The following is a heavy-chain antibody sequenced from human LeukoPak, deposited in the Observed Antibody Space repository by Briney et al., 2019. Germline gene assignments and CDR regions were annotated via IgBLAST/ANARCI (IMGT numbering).Heavy chain of an antibody. D-gene: IGHD3-10*01. J-gene: IGHJ5*02. V-gene: IGHV1-18*01. CDR1: GYSFTTYS. Sequence: ASVKVSCKASGYSFTTYSISWVRQAPGQGLEWMGWISVYNGKTSSAQKLQGRVTMTTDTSTSTAYMELRSLRSDDTAVYYCARYDFGSGGYDDWFDPWGQGTLVTVSS. CDR2: ISVYNGKT. CDR3: ARYDFGSGGYDDWFDP.